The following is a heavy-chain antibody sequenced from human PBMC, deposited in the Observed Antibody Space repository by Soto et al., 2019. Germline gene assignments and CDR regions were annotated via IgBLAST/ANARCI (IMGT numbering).Heavy chain of an antibody. V-gene: IGHV4-31*03. Sequence: QVQLQEWGPGLVKPSQTLSLTCTVSGGSIRSGDYYWNWIRQHPGKGLEWIGYIYYSGSTYYNPSLKSRVTISVDTSKNQFSLKLSSVTAADTAVYYCARASLGYCSSISCRSNWFDPWGQGTLVTVSS. D-gene: IGHD2-2*01. CDR3: ARASLGYCSSISCRSNWFDP. CDR1: GGSIRSGDYY. J-gene: IGHJ5*02. CDR2: IYYSGST.